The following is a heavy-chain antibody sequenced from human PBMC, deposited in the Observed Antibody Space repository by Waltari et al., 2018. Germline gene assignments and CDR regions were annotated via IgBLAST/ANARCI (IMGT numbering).Heavy chain of an antibody. CDR3: ARDIWRSGYQYFDY. J-gene: IGHJ4*02. V-gene: IGHV3-33*01. CDR1: GFTFSSYG. CDR2: IWYDGSNK. Sequence: QVQLVESGGGVVQPGRSLRLSCAASGFTFSSYGMHWVRPAPGKGLEWVAVIWYDGSNKYYADSVKGRFTISRDNSKNTLYLQMNSLRAEDTAVYYCARDIWRSGYQYFDYWGQGTLVTVSS. D-gene: IGHD3-22*01.